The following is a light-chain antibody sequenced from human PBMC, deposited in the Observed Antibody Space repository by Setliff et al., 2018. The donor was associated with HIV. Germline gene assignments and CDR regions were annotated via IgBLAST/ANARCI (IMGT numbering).Light chain of an antibody. J-gene: IGKJ4*01. CDR1: QGISSS. CDR2: SAS. CDR3: QQYVSYPLT. Sequence: AIRMTQSPSSLSESTGDRVTITCRASQGISSSLAWYQQNPGKAPKLLIYSASTVPSGVPSRFSGNGSGTNFTLTISCLQSEDFATYYCQQYVSYPLTVGGGTKVDIK. V-gene: IGKV1-8*01.